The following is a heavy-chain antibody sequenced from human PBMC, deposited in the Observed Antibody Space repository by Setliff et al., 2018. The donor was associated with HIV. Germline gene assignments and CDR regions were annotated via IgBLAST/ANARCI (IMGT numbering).Heavy chain of an antibody. Sequence: SETLSLTCTVSGGSISSGGYYWSWIRQPPGKGLEWIGEINHSGSTNYNPSLKSRVTISVDTSKNQFSLKLSSVTAADTAVYYCASLTTDRFLEWLFVYWGQGTLVTVSS. V-gene: IGHV4-39*01. J-gene: IGHJ4*02. CDR2: INHSGST. D-gene: IGHD3-3*01. CDR3: ASLTTDRFLEWLFVY. CDR1: GGSISSGGYY.